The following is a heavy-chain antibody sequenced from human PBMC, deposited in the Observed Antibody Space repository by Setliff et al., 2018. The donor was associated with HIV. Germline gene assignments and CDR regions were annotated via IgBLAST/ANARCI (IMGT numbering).Heavy chain of an antibody. Sequence: GESLKISCSASGFTFSSFAMHWLRQAPGKGLEYVSVISYNGDNTYYADSVKGRFTISRDNSKNMVYLQMSSLRADDTAVYYCVKDSLGWDSRGTFDYWGQGTLVTVSS. CDR1: GFTFSSFA. D-gene: IGHD1-26*01. CDR3: VKDSLGWDSRGTFDY. V-gene: IGHV3-64D*06. J-gene: IGHJ4*02. CDR2: ISYNGDNT.